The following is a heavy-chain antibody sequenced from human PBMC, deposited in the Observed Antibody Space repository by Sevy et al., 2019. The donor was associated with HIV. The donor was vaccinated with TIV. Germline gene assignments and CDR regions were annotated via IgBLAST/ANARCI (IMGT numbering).Heavy chain of an antibody. CDR3: AREFRGVRGGYAFDI. CDR2: IYYSGST. V-gene: IGHV4-59*01. CDR1: GGSISSYY. Sequence: SGTLSLTCTVSGGSISSYYWSWIRQPPGKGLEWIGYIYYSGSTNYNPSLKSRVTISVDTSKNQFSLKLSSVTAADTAVYYCAREFRGVRGGYAFDIWGQGTMVTVSS. D-gene: IGHD3-10*01. J-gene: IGHJ3*02.